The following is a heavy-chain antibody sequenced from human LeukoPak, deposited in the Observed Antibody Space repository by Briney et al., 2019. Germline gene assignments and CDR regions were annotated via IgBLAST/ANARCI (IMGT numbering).Heavy chain of an antibody. J-gene: IGHJ4*02. CDR3: ARDRTFADFDY. Sequence: SETLSLTCAVSGYSISSGYYWGWIRQPPGKGLEWIGRIYHSGSTYYNPSLKSRVTISVDTSKNKFYLKLISVTAADTAVYYCARDRTFADFDYWGQGTLVTVSS. D-gene: IGHD3-16*01. CDR1: GYSISSGYY. CDR2: IYHSGST. V-gene: IGHV4-38-2*02.